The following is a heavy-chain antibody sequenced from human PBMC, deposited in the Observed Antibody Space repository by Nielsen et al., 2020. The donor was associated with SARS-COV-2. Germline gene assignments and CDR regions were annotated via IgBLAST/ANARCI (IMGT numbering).Heavy chain of an antibody. CDR3: ARVISPGSGSYRWFDP. D-gene: IGHD3-10*01. J-gene: IGHJ5*02. Sequence: GSLRLSCTVSGYSISSDYYWGWIRQSPGKGLEWIGNIYHSGSTFYNPSLKSRVIISEDTSKTQFSLKLRSVTAADTAVYYCARVISPGSGSYRWFDPWGQGTLVTVSS. CDR1: GYSISSDYY. CDR2: IYHSGST. V-gene: IGHV4-38-2*02.